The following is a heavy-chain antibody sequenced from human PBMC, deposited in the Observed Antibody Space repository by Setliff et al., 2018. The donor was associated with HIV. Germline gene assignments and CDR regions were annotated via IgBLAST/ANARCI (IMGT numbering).Heavy chain of an antibody. J-gene: IGHJ5*02. CDR1: GYTFTNYA. Sequence: ASVKVSCKASGYTFTNYAMHWVRQAPGQGLEWMGWINAGNGNTKYSQKFQGRVAITRDTSASTAYMELSSLTSEDTAVYYCARGDVVVPAAIVVDWFDPWGQGTLVTVSS. CDR2: INAGNGNT. D-gene: IGHD2-2*01. V-gene: IGHV1-3*01. CDR3: ARGDVVVPAAIVVDWFDP.